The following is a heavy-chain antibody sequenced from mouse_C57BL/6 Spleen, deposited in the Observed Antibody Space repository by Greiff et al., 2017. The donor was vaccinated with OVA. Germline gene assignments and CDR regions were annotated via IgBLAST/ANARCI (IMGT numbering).Heavy chain of an antibody. V-gene: IGHV14-4*01. J-gene: IGHJ2*01. CDR1: GFNIKDDY. CDR2: IDPENGDT. Sequence: VQLQQSGAELVRPGASVKLSCTASGFNIKDDYMHWVKQRPEQGLEWIGWIDPENGDTEYASKFQGKATITADTSSNTAYLQLSSLTSEDTAVYYCTTKGFSYSYGSSCDFDYWGQGTTLTVSS. D-gene: IGHD1-1*01. CDR3: TTKGFSYSYGSSCDFDY.